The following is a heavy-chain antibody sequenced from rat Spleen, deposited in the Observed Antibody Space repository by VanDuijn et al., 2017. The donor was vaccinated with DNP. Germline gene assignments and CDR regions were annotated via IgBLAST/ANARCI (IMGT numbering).Heavy chain of an antibody. CDR2: ISYSGST. D-gene: IGHD1-11*01. CDR1: GYSITSKY. J-gene: IGHJ1*01. V-gene: IGHV3-1*01. CDR3: ARGLNYGGFGYSWYFDF. Sequence: EVQLQESGPDLVKPSQSLSLTCSVTGYSITSKYWAWIRKFPGNKMEWMGYISYSGSTGYNPFLKSRISITRDTSKNQFFLQLNSVTTEDIATYYCARGLNYGGFGYSWYFDFWGPGTMVTVSS.